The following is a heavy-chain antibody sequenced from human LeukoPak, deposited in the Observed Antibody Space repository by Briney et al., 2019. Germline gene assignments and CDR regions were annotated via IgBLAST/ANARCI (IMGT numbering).Heavy chain of an antibody. D-gene: IGHD2-8*01. V-gene: IGHV3-48*01. CDR1: GFTFSSYS. CDR2: ISSSSSTI. J-gene: IGHJ5*01. Sequence: GGSLRLSCAASGFTFSSYSMTWVRQAPGKGLEWVSYISSSSSTIFYTDSVKGRFTISRDNAKNSLYLQMNSLSAEDTAVYYCARDSVYAFDSWGQGTLVTVSS. CDR3: ARDSVYAFDS.